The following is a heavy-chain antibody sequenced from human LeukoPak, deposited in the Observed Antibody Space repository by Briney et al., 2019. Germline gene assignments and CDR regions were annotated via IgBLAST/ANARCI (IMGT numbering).Heavy chain of an antibody. CDR3: ARAVRITMVRGVIGAFDI. J-gene: IGHJ3*02. Sequence: SQTLSLTCTVSGGSISSGDYYWSWIRQPPGKGLEWIGYIYYSGSTYYNPSLKSRVTISVDTSKNQFSLKLSSVTAADTAVYYCARAVRITMVRGVIGAFDIWGQRTMVTVSS. V-gene: IGHV4-30-4*01. D-gene: IGHD3-10*01. CDR2: IYYSGST. CDR1: GGSISSGDYY.